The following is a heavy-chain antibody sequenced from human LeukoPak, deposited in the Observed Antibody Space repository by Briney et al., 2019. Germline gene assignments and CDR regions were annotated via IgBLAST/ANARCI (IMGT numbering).Heavy chain of an antibody. D-gene: IGHD3-10*01. Sequence: ASVKVSCKASGYTFTSYGISWVRQAPGQGLEWMGWISAYNGNTNYAQKLQGRVTMTTDTSTSTAYMELRSLRSDDTAVYYCARDTMVRGVIDRWFDHWGQGTLVTVSS. J-gene: IGHJ5*02. V-gene: IGHV1-18*01. CDR1: GYTFTSYG. CDR3: ARDTMVRGVIDRWFDH. CDR2: ISAYNGNT.